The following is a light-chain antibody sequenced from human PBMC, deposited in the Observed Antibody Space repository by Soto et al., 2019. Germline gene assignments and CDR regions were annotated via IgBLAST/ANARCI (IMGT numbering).Light chain of an antibody. Sequence: DLPMTQSPSTLSASVGDRVTITCRASQSISSWLAWYQQKPGKAPKILIYKASSLESGVPSRFSGSGSGTEFTLTISSLQPDDFATYYCQQYNSYSRTFGQGTKVEIK. CDR1: QSISSW. V-gene: IGKV1-5*03. CDR3: QQYNSYSRT. CDR2: KAS. J-gene: IGKJ1*01.